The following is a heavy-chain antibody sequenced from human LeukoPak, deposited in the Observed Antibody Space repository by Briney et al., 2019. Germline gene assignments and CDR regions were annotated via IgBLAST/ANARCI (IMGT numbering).Heavy chain of an antibody. CDR3: ARGLKVAGTYSY. V-gene: IGHV1-8*01. Sequence: ASVKVSCKASGYTFTNYDIYWVRQATGQGLECMGWMNPYSGNTGYAQKFQGRVTMTRNTSISTAYMELSSLRSEDTAVYYCARGLKVAGTYSYWGQGTLVTVSS. J-gene: IGHJ4*02. CDR1: GYTFTNYD. CDR2: MNPYSGNT. D-gene: IGHD6-19*01.